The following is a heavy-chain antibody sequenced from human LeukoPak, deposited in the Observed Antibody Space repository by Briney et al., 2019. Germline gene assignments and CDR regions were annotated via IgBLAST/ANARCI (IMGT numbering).Heavy chain of an antibody. D-gene: IGHD6-13*01. J-gene: IGHJ4*02. Sequence: TSETLSLTCTVSGGSISSYYWSWIRQPPGKGLEWMGYIYYSGSTNYNPPLKSPVTISISTSKNQFSLKVSSVTAADTAVYYCARGSSWSYYFDYRGQGTLVTVSS. CDR3: ARGSSWSYYFDY. CDR2: IYYSGST. V-gene: IGHV4-59*08. CDR1: GGSISSYY.